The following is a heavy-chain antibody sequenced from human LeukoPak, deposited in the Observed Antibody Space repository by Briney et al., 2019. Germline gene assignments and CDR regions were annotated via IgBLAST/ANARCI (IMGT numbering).Heavy chain of an antibody. CDR3: ARSTTVVTPFDY. V-gene: IGHV1-69*04. J-gene: IGHJ4*02. D-gene: IGHD4-23*01. CDR2: IIPILGIA. Sequence: ASVKVSCKASGGTFSSYAISWVRQAPGQGLEWMGRIIPILGIANYAQKFQDRVTITADKSTSTAYMELSSLRSEDTAVYYCARSTTVVTPFDYWGQGTLVTVSS. CDR1: GGTFSSYA.